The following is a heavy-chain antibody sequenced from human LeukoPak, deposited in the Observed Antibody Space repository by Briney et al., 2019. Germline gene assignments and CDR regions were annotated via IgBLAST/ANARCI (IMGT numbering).Heavy chain of an antibody. CDR1: GFTPDDYA. CDR3: AKDTRYSYGYGMDV. CDR2: ITWISGST. J-gene: IGHJ6*02. Sequence: GRSLRLSCAASGFTPDDYAMNWVRPAPGRGLEWVSGITWISGSTGYADSVKGRFTISRDNANNSLYLQMNSLRTEDTALYYYAKDTRYSYGYGMDVWGQGTMVTVSS. D-gene: IGHD5-18*01. V-gene: IGHV3-9*02.